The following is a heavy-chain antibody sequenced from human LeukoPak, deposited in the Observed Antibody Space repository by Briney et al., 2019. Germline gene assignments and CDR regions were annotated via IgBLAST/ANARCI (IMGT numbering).Heavy chain of an antibody. D-gene: IGHD6-19*01. J-gene: IGHJ4*02. V-gene: IGHV3-23*01. Sequence: GGSLRLSCAASGFTFSSYVMTWVRQAPGKGLEWVSVISGSGGSTYYADSVKGRFTISRDNSKNTLFLQMNSLRAEDTAVYYCAKDARRTNGWYFFDYWGQGTLVTVSS. CDR2: ISGSGGST. CDR1: GFTFSSYV. CDR3: AKDARRTNGWYFFDY.